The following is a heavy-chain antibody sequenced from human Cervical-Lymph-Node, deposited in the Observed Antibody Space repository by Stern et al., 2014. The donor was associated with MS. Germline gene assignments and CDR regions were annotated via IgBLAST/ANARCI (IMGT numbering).Heavy chain of an antibody. CDR2: INPNSGGT. CDR3: ARVDLYSNYASYYYYGMDV. J-gene: IGHJ6*02. V-gene: IGHV1-2*06. Sequence: VQLVQSGAEVKKPGASVKVSCKASGYTFTGYYMHWVRQAPGQGLEWMGRINPNSGGTNYAQKFQGRVTMTRDTSISTAYMELSRLRSDDTAVYYCARVDLYSNYASYYYYGMDVWGQGTTVTVSS. CDR1: GYTFTGYY. D-gene: IGHD4-11*01.